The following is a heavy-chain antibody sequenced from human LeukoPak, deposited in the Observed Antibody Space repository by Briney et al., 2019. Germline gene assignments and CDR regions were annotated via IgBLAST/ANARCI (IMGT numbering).Heavy chain of an antibody. CDR2: IYTSGST. CDR1: GGSISSYY. Sequence: PSETLSLTCTVSGGSISSYYWSWIRQPAGKGLEWIGRIYTSGSTNYNPSLKSRVTMSVDTSKNQFSLKLSPVTAADTAVYYCARDRQQLVPWYYYYMDVWGKGTTVTVSS. V-gene: IGHV4-4*07. CDR3: ARDRQQLVPWYYYYMDV. J-gene: IGHJ6*03. D-gene: IGHD6-13*01.